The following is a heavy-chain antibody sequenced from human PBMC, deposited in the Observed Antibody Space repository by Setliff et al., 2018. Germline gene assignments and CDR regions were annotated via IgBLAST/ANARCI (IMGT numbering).Heavy chain of an antibody. V-gene: IGHV3-74*03. J-gene: IGHJ5*02. CDR3: ARVGSKTQLGWFDP. CDR2: ISTDGSSI. D-gene: IGHD1-26*01. Sequence: GGSLRLSCVPSGFTFSTYWMHWVRQAPGQGLVWVARISTDGSSITYADSVKGRFTISRDNARNTLYLQMNSLTAEDTAVYYCARVGSKTQLGWFDPWGQGTLVTVSS. CDR1: GFTFSTYW.